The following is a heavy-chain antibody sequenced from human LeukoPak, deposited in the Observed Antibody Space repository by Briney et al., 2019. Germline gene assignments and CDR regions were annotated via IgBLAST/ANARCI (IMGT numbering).Heavy chain of an antibody. CDR1: GGSFSGYY. D-gene: IGHD1-26*01. V-gene: IGHV4-34*01. CDR3: ARERDLLYYYYMDV. Sequence: KPSETLSLTCAVYGGSFSGYYWSWIRQPPGKGLEWIGEINHSGSTNYNPSLKSRVTISVDTSKNQFSLKLSSVTAADTAVYYCARERDLLYYYYMDVWGKGTTVTVSS. CDR2: INHSGST. J-gene: IGHJ6*03.